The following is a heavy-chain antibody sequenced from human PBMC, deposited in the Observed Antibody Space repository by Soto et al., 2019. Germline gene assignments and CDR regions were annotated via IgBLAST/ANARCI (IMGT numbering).Heavy chain of an antibody. CDR1: GFTVISTY. J-gene: IGHJ6*02. CDR3: TATNGGDDYYYGMYV. Sequence: EVQLVDSGGGLIQPGGSLRLSCAASGFTVISTYMSWVRQAPGKGLEWVSVIYGDGNTYYADSVKGRFTISRDKSKNTLVLQMNSMRADDTAVYYCTATNGGDDYYYGMYVWGQGTTVTVSS. CDR2: IYGDGNT. V-gene: IGHV3-53*01. D-gene: IGHD2-15*01.